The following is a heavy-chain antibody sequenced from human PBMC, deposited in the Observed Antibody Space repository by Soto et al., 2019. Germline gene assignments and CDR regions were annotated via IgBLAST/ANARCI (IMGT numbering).Heavy chain of an antibody. Sequence: QVQLVQSGAEVKKPGSSVKVSCKASGSTFSNYTISWVRQAPGQGLEWMGRIIPILGVANYAQKFQGRVTITADKATSTVDLEMSSLRSEDTAVYYCARVAEMGTVTKDFYYYLDVWCEGTTVTVSS. CDR1: GSTFSNYT. V-gene: IGHV1-69*02. J-gene: IGHJ6*03. D-gene: IGHD4-17*01. CDR2: IIPILGVA. CDR3: ARVAEMGTVTKDFYYYLDV.